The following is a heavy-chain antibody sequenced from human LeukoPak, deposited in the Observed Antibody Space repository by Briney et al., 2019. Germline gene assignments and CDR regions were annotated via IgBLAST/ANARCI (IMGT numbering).Heavy chain of an antibody. CDR3: ARDGSKYFDY. CDR2: IYYSGST. Sequence: SETLSLTCTVSGGSIISSSYYWGWIRQPPGKGLEWIGSIYYSGSTNYNPSLKSRVTISVDTSKNQFSLKLSSVTAADTAVYYCARDGSKYFDYWGQGTLVTVSS. CDR1: GGSIISSSYY. J-gene: IGHJ4*02. D-gene: IGHD5-12*01. V-gene: IGHV4-39*07.